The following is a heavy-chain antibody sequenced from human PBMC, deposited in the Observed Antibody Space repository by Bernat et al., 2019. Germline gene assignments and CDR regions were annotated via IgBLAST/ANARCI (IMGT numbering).Heavy chain of an antibody. CDR3: AKGGPLLRENDAFDI. V-gene: IGHV3-23*01. J-gene: IGHJ3*02. Sequence: EVHLLESGGGLVQPGGSLRLSCAASGFTFSSYAMSWVRQALGRGLEWVSTFRGVDESTFYADYVKGRFTISRDNSKNTMYLQMNSLRVEDTAVYYCAKGGPLLRENDAFDIWGQGTMVTVSS. D-gene: IGHD3-22*01. CDR2: FRGVDEST. CDR1: GFTFSSYA.